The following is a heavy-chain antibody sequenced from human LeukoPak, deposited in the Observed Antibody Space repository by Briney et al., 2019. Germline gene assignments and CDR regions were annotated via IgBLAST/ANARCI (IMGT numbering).Heavy chain of an antibody. CDR3: ARDQRAIALAGVFDS. D-gene: IGHD6-19*01. CDR1: GDSLSSHSAA. CDR2: TYYRSKWYN. J-gene: IGHJ4*02. Sequence: SQTLSLTCAISGDSLSSHSAAWNWIRQSPSRGLEWLGRTYYRSKWYNDYAVSLKSRMIINPDTSKNQFSLQLNSVTPDDTAVYYCARDQRAIALAGVFDSWGQGTLVTVSS. V-gene: IGHV6-1*01.